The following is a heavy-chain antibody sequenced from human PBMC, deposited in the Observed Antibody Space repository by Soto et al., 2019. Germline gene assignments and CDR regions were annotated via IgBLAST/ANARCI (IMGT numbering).Heavy chain of an antibody. Sequence: PGGSLRLSCAASGFTFSGDALSWVRQAPGKGLEWVSGISGSGGSTYYADSVKGRFTISRDNSKNTLYLQMNSLRAEDTAVYYCARWGGCSSTSCPDAFDIWGQGTMVTVSS. CDR1: GFTFSGDA. J-gene: IGHJ3*02. V-gene: IGHV3-23*01. CDR2: ISGSGGST. CDR3: ARWGGCSSTSCPDAFDI. D-gene: IGHD2-2*01.